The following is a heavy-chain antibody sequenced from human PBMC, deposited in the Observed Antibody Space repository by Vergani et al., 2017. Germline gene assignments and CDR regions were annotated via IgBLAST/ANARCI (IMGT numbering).Heavy chain of an antibody. J-gene: IGHJ4*02. CDR3: ARIRIAAAGTVDY. V-gene: IGHV4-59*01. Sequence: QVQLQESGPGLVKPSETLSLTCTVSGGSLSSYYWSWIRQPPGKGLEWIGYIYYRGSTNYNPSLKSRVTISVDTSKNQFSLKLSSVTAADTAVYYCARIRIAAAGTVDYWGQGTLVTVSS. CDR1: GGSLSSYY. D-gene: IGHD6-13*01. CDR2: IYYRGST.